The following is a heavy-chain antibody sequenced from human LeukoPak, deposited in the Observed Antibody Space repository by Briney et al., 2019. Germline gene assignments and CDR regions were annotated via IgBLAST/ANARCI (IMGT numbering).Heavy chain of an antibody. CDR2: ISYDGSNK. CDR3: AKDARQDVFDYYYYYYMDV. V-gene: IGHV3-30*04. CDR1: GFTFSSYA. D-gene: IGHD2-21*01. Sequence: GGSLRLSCAASGFTFSSYAMHWVRQAPGKGLEWVAVISYDGSNKYYADSVKGRFTISRDNSKNTLYLQMNSLRAEDTAVYYCAKDARQDVFDYYYYYYMDVWGKGTTVTISS. J-gene: IGHJ6*03.